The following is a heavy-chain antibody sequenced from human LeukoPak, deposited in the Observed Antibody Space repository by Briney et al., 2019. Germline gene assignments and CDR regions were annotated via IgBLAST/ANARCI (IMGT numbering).Heavy chain of an antibody. J-gene: IGHJ6*03. CDR2: MNIDGSGT. D-gene: IGHD4-17*01. Sequence: AGGCLRLSCAASGFTFSSYWMHWVRQAPGKGLAWVSRMNIDGSGTSYADSVKGRFTISRDNAKNTLYLQMNSLRVEDTAVYYCAKVRPGYYYMDVWGKGTTVTVSS. CDR3: AKVRPGYYYMDV. CDR1: GFTFSSYW. V-gene: IGHV3-74*01.